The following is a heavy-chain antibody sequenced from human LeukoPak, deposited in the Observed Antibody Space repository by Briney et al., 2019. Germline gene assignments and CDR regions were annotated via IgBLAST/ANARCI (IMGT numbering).Heavy chain of an antibody. D-gene: IGHD2-2*02. J-gene: IGHJ4*02. CDR1: GGSISSGDYY. CDR2: IYYSGST. V-gene: IGHV4-30-4*01. CDR3: ARGVGVPAAISFDY. Sequence: SETLSLTCTVSGGSISSGDYYWRWIRQPPGGGLEWIGYIYYSGSTYYNPSLKSRVTISVDTSKNQFSLKLSSVTAADTAVYYCARGVGVPAAISFDYWGQGTLGTVSA.